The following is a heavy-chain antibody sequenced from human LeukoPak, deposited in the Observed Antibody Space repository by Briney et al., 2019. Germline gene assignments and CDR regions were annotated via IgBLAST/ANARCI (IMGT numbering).Heavy chain of an antibody. CDR2: IYYSGGT. CDR3: ATLRRDGLKEYFDY. V-gene: IGHV4-59*01. D-gene: IGHD5-24*01. J-gene: IGHJ4*02. Sequence: PSETLSLSCTVGGGSISRYYWSWIRQPPGKGLGLVGDIYYSGGTNYNPSLKSRVTISVDTSKNNVSLQLSSVTAADTAVYYCATLRRDGLKEYFDYWGQRTLVTVSS. CDR1: GGSISRYY.